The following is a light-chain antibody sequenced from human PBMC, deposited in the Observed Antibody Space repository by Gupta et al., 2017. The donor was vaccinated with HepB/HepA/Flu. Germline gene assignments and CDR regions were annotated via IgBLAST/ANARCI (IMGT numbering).Light chain of an antibody. Sequence: QSVLPQPPSVSGAPGQRVTISCTGSISNIGAGYDVHWYQQLPGTAPKLLIYETSNRPSGVPDRFSGSKSGSSASLAITGLQAEDEADYYCQSYDSSLSGYVFATGTKVTVL. CDR3: QSYDSSLSGYV. J-gene: IGLJ1*01. CDR1: ISNIGAGYD. CDR2: ETS. V-gene: IGLV1-40*01.